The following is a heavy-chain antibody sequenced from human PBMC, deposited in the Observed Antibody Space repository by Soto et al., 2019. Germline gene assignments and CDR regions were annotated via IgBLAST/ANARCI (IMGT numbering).Heavy chain of an antibody. J-gene: IGHJ4*02. V-gene: IGHV3-9*01. CDR2: SSWNSGSI. D-gene: IGHD6-13*01. CDR1: GFTFDDYA. Sequence: EVQLVESGGGLVQPGRSLRLSCAASGFTFDDYAMHWVRQAPGKGLEWVSGSSWNSGSIGYADSVKGRFSISRDNAKNSLYLQMNSLGAEDTALYYCAKDMGSSSGPKDYWGQGTLVTVSS. CDR3: AKDMGSSSGPKDY.